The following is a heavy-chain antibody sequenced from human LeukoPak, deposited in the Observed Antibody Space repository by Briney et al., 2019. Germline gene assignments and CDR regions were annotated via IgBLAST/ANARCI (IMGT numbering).Heavy chain of an antibody. Sequence: SETLSLTCAVYGGSFSGYYWSWIRQPPGKGLEWIGEINHSGSTNYNPSLKSRVTISVDTSKNQFSLKLSSVTAADTAVYYCARVGGSRRTYYYDSSGYWDFSYWGQGTLVTVSS. D-gene: IGHD3-22*01. CDR1: GGSFSGYY. CDR2: INHSGST. CDR3: ARVGGSRRTYYYDSSGYWDFSY. J-gene: IGHJ4*02. V-gene: IGHV4-34*01.